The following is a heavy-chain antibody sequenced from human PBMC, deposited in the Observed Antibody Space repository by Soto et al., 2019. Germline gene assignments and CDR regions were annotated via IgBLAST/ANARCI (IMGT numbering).Heavy chain of an antibody. CDR2: ITIRTGNV. D-gene: IGHD6-19*01. CDR1: GFTISECS. CDR3: ARWAVAGIFDY. Sequence: PGGSLRLSCEASGFTISECSMNWVRQAPGKGLEWLAYITIRTGNVLYADSVKGRFTISRDNSKNTLYLQMNSLRAEDTAVYYCARWAVAGIFDYWGQGTLVTVSS. J-gene: IGHJ4*02. V-gene: IGHV3-48*01.